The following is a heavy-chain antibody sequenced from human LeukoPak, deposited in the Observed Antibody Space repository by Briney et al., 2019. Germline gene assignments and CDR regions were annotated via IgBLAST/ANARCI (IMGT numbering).Heavy chain of an antibody. Sequence: ASVKVSCKASGYTFTSYGISWVRQAPGQGLEWMGWISAYNGNTNYAQKLQGRVTMTTDTSTSTAYMELRSLRSDDTAVYYCARDSYVDIVVVPAAIDPWGQGTLVTGSS. J-gene: IGHJ5*02. CDR3: ARDSYVDIVVVPAAIDP. CDR1: GYTFTSYG. D-gene: IGHD2-2*01. V-gene: IGHV1-18*01. CDR2: ISAYNGNT.